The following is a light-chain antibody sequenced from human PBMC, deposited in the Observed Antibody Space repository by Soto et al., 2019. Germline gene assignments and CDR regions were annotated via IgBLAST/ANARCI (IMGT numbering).Light chain of an antibody. J-gene: IGLJ2*01. CDR1: SSNIGARYG. V-gene: IGLV1-40*01. Sequence: QSVLTQPPSISGAPGQRVTISCTGSSSNIGARYGVHWYQQLPGTAPKLLIYVNSNRPSGVPDRFSGSKSGTSASLAITGLQAEDEADYYCPSYDGSLSVVVFGGGTKLTVL. CDR2: VNS. CDR3: PSYDGSLSVVV.